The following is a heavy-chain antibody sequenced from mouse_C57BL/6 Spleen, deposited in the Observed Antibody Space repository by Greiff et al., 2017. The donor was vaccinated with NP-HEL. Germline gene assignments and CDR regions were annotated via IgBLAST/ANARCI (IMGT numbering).Heavy chain of an antibody. CDR1: GFTFSDYY. Sequence: EVKLMESGGGLVQPGGSLKLSCAASGFTFSDYYMYWVRQTPEKRLEWVAYISNGGGSTYYPDTVKGRFTISRDNAKNTLYLQMSRLKSEDTAMYYCARHLDGGGAMDYWGQGTSVTVSS. V-gene: IGHV5-12*01. CDR3: ARHLDGGGAMDY. CDR2: ISNGGGST. J-gene: IGHJ4*01.